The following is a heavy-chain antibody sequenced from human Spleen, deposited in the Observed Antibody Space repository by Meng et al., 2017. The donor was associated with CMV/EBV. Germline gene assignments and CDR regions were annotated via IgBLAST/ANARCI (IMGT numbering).Heavy chain of an antibody. Sequence: GGSLRLSCAASGFTFSSYAMSWVRQAPGKGLEWVSAISGSGGSTYYADYVRGRFTISRDNFKNLLYLQMNGLRVQDTAVYYCARARITAFGVIIMGGDMDVWGQGTTVTVSS. CDR3: ARARITAFGVIIMGGDMDV. J-gene: IGHJ6*02. D-gene: IGHD3-3*01. CDR1: GFTFSSYA. V-gene: IGHV3-23*01. CDR2: ISGSGGST.